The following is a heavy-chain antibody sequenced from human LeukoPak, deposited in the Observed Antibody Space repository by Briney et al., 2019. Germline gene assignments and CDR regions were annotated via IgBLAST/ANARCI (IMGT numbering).Heavy chain of an antibody. J-gene: IGHJ4*02. CDR2: INPNSGGT. V-gene: IGHV1-2*02. CDR1: GYTFTGYY. D-gene: IGHD3-3*01. CDR3: ARGPPESLRFLEWNSPLHY. Sequence: ASVKVSCKASGYTFTGYYMHWVRQAPGRGLEWMGWINPNSGGTNYAQRFQGRVTMTRDTSISTAYMELSRLRSDDTAVYYCARGPPESLRFLEWNSPLHYWGQGTLVTVSS.